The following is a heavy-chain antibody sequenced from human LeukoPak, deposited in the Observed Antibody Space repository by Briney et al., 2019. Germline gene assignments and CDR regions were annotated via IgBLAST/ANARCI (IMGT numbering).Heavy chain of an antibody. Sequence: PSETLSLTCTVSGGSISSGDYYWSWIRQPPGKGLEWIGYIYYSGSTYYNPSLKSRVTISVDTSKNQFSLKLSSVTAADTAVYYCARGWGIAVYYYYGMDVWGQGTTVTVSS. CDR1: GGSISSGDYY. J-gene: IGHJ6*02. CDR3: ARGWGIAVYYYYGMDV. V-gene: IGHV4-30-4*01. D-gene: IGHD6-19*01. CDR2: IYYSGST.